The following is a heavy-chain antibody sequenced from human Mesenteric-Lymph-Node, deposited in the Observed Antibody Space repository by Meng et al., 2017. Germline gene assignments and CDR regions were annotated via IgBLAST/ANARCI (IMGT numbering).Heavy chain of an antibody. D-gene: IGHD3-10*01. Sequence: GESLKISCAASGFTLSGNDIHWVRQAPGKGLEWVAFISSDGNTAYYADSVKGRFTISRDSSRNTLYLQMNGLRDDDTAVYYCARADMYTYGSVDDWGRGTLVTVSS. CDR1: GFTLSGND. V-gene: IGHV3-30*01. J-gene: IGHJ4*02. CDR2: ISSDGNTA. CDR3: ARADMYTYGSVDD.